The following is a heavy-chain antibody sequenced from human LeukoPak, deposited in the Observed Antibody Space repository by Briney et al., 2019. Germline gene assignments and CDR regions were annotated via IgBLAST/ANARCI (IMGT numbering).Heavy chain of an antibody. CDR2: ISWNSGSI. J-gene: IGHJ5*02. CDR1: GLTFDDCA. Sequence: GGSLRLSCAASGLTFDDCAMHWVGQAPGKGVEWVSGISWNSGSIGYADSVKGRFTISRDNAKKSLYLQMNSLRAEDTALYYCAKDIATGTNQGDWFDPWGQGTLVTVSS. D-gene: IGHD1-7*01. V-gene: IGHV3-9*01. CDR3: AKDIATGTNQGDWFDP.